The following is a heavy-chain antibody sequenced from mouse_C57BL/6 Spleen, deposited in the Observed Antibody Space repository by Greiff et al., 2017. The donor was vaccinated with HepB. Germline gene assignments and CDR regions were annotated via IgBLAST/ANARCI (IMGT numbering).Heavy chain of an antibody. J-gene: IGHJ2*01. D-gene: IGHD2-3*01. CDR1: GYSFTSYY. CDR3: ARNDGNYYGY. CDR2: IYPGSGNT. Sequence: VQLQQSGPELVKPGASVKISCKASGYSFTSYYIHWVKQRPGQGLEWIGWIYPGSGNTKYNEKFKGKATLTADTASSTAYMQLSRLTSEDSAVYYCARNDGNYYGYWGQGTTLTVSS. V-gene: IGHV1-66*01.